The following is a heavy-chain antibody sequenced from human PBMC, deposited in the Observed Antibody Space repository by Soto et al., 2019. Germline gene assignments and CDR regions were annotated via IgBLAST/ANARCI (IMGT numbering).Heavy chain of an antibody. V-gene: IGHV1-2*02. CDR1: GNTFTGYY. Sequence: ASVKVSCKDWGNTFTGYYMHWVRQAPGQGLEWMGWINPNSGGTNYAQKFQGRVTMTRDTSISTAYMELSRLRSDDTAVYYCARELSGYSCSSGDFYYDVMDVRAQRSTVTVS. D-gene: IGHD6-6*01. J-gene: IGHJ6*02. CDR2: INPNSGGT. CDR3: ARELSGYSCSSGDFYYDVMDV.